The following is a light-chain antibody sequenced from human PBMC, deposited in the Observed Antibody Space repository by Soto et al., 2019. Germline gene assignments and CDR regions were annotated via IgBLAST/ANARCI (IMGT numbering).Light chain of an antibody. CDR2: DAS. J-gene: IGKJ4*01. CDR3: QQYEDLPLT. CDR1: QSIANF. Sequence: DVQMTQSPSSLSASAGDRVTITCKANQSIANFLNWFQHKPGEAPKLLISDASHLELGVPSRFSGSRSGTDFVLDISNLQSEDVATYFCQQYEDLPLTFGGGTKVDI. V-gene: IGKV1-33*01.